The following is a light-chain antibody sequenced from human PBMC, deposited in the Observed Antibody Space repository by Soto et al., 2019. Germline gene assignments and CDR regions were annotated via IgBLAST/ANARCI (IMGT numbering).Light chain of an antibody. Sequence: IQMTQSPSSVSASIGDTFTITFRASQDISTLLAWYQQKPGKAPKLLIYGASTLESGVPSRFSGRGSGTDFTLTISSLQPEDFATYFCQQADSFPLTFGGGTKVDIK. J-gene: IGKJ4*01. CDR1: QDISTL. CDR2: GAS. CDR3: QQADSFPLT. V-gene: IGKV1D-12*01.